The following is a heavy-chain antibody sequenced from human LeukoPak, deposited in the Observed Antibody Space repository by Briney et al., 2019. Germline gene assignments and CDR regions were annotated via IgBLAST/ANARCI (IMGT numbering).Heavy chain of an antibody. Sequence: ASVKVSCKASGYTFTGYYMHWVRQAPGQGLEWMGWINPNSGGTNYAQKFQGRVTMTRDTSISTAYMELSRLRYDDAAVYYCARDIYCSSTSCYTSFDPWGQGTLVTVSS. J-gene: IGHJ5*02. CDR3: ARDIYCSSTSCYTSFDP. CDR2: INPNSGGT. CDR1: GYTFTGYY. D-gene: IGHD2-2*02. V-gene: IGHV1-2*02.